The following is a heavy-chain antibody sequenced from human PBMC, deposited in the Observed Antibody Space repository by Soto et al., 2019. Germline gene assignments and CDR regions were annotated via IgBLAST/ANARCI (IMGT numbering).Heavy chain of an antibody. D-gene: IGHD3-22*01. Sequence: PGGSLRLSCAASGFTFSSYGMHWVRQAPGKGLEWVAVIWYDGSNKYYADSVMGRFTISRDNSKNTVHLQMNSLRAEDTAVYYCARASYYYDSRGYYYRYYFDYWGQGALVTVSS. V-gene: IGHV3-33*08. J-gene: IGHJ4*02. CDR1: GFTFSSYG. CDR2: IWYDGSNK. CDR3: ARASYYYDSRGYYYRYYFDY.